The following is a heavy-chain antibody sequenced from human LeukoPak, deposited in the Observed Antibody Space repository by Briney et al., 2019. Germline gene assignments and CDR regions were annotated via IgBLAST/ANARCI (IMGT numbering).Heavy chain of an antibody. Sequence: SETLSLACTVSGDSISNYYWNWIRQPAGKRLEWIGRISTSGSPNYNPSLKSRITMSLDTSKNQFSLKLNSVTAADTAVYSCARSLFGGVVVYDYWGLGTLVTVPS. CDR1: GDSISNYY. J-gene: IGHJ4*02. CDR2: ISTSGSP. D-gene: IGHD3-16*02. V-gene: IGHV4-4*07. CDR3: ARSLFGGVVVYDY.